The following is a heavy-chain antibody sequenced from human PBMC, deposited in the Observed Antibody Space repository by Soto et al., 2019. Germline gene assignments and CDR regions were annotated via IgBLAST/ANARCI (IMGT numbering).Heavy chain of an antibody. V-gene: IGHV4-61*01. CDR2: IYYSGST. CDR1: GGSVSSGSYY. CDR3: ARDRTRHSYYGMDV. J-gene: IGHJ6*02. Sequence: QVQLQESGPGLVKPSETLSLTCTVSGGSVSSGSYYWSWIRQPPGKGLEWIGYIYYSGSTNYNPSLKSRVTISVDTSKNQFSLKLSSVTAADTAVHYCARDRTRHSYYGMDVWGQGTTVTVSS. D-gene: IGHD6-6*01.